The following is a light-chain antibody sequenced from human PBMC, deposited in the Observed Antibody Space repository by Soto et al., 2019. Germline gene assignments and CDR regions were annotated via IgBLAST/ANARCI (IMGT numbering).Light chain of an antibody. V-gene: IGLV2-23*01. CDR2: EAT. CDR1: SSDVGSYGL. CDR3: SSYAGTDRPLVF. J-gene: IGLJ6*01. Sequence: QSALTQPASVSGSPGQSITISCTGTSSDVGSYGLVSWYQQHPGKAPQLIIYEATKRPSGVSPRFSGSRSGNTASLTLSGLQAEDEAVSPCSSYAGTDRPLVFFGGGTKVTVL.